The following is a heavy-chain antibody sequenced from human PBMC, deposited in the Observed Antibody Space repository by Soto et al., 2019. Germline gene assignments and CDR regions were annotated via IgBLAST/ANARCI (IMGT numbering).Heavy chain of an antibody. CDR2: INHSGST. Sequence: SGTLSLRCPVDGGSFGCYDLSLIRPHPGKGLEWIGEINHSGSTNYNPSLKSRVTISVDTSKNQFSLKLSSVTAADTAVYYCARGRGVAGTSVDFDYWGQGTLVTVSS. V-gene: IGHV4-34*01. D-gene: IGHD6-19*01. CDR1: GGSFGCYD. J-gene: IGHJ4*02. CDR3: ARGRGVAGTSVDFDY.